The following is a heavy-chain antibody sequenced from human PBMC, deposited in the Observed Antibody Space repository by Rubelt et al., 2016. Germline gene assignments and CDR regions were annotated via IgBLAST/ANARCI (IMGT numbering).Heavy chain of an antibody. Sequence: EVQLVESGGDLVLPGGSLKLSCAASGFSLPAYWMTWVRQAPGKGLEWVATISQDGRQKYYGDSVQGRFTISRDNAQNSLSLQMNSLRAEDTSFYFCARDRDSSGGFDSWGQGTLVTVSS. CDR3: ARDRDSSGGFDS. CDR2: ISQDGRQK. D-gene: IGHD6-19*01. V-gene: IGHV3-7*05. J-gene: IGHJ4*02. CDR1: GFSLPAYW.